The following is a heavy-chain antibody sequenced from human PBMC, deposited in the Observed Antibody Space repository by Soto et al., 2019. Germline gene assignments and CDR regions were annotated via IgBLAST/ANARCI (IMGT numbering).Heavy chain of an antibody. V-gene: IGHV3-33*01. CDR3: ARDRDSSGYYRHFDY. D-gene: IGHD3-22*01. CDR1: GFTFSSYG. J-gene: IGHJ4*02. CDR2: IWYDGSNK. Sequence: PGGSLRLSCAASGFTFSSYGMHWVRQAPGKGLEWVAVIWYDGSNKYYADSVKGRFTISRDNSKNTLYLQMNSLRAEDTAVYYCARDRDSSGYYRHFDYWGQGTLVTVSS.